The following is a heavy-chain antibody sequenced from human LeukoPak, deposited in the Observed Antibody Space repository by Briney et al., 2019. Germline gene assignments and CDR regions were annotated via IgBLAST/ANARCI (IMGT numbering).Heavy chain of an antibody. J-gene: IGHJ3*02. D-gene: IGHD2-21*02. CDR2: MSDSGDST. CDR1: GFTFSRYA. CDR3: ASAGYCGGDCYLQDAFDI. Sequence: GGSLRLSCAASGFTFSRYAMSWVRQSPGKGLEWVSTMSDSGDSTYYADSVKGRFTISRDNSKNTLYLQMNSLRAEDTAVYYCASAGYCGGDCYLQDAFDIWGQGTMVTVSS. V-gene: IGHV3-23*01.